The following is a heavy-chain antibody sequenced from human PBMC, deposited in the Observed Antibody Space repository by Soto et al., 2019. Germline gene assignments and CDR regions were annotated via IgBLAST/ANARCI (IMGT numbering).Heavy chain of an antibody. D-gene: IGHD3-22*01. J-gene: IGHJ5*02. V-gene: IGHV1-69*13. CDR2: IIPIFGTA. CDR1: GGTFSSYA. CDR3: ASSYYYDSSGPLGDWFDP. Sequence: GASVKVSCKASGGTFSSYAISWVRQAPGQGLEWMGGIIPIFGTANYAQKFQGRVTITADESTSTAYMELSSLRSEDTAVYYCASSYYYDSSGPLGDWFDPWGQGTLVTVPQ.